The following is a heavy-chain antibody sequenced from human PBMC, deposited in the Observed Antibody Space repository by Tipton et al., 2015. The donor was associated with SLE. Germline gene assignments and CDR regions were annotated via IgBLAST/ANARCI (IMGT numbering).Heavy chain of an antibody. CDR1: GFTFSSYW. V-gene: IGHV3-7*01. CDR2: IKQDGSEK. CDR3: AKDLDGYSSLV. J-gene: IGHJ4*02. Sequence: SLRLSCAASGFTFSSYWMSWVRQAPGKGLEWVANIKQDGSEKYYADSVKGRFTISRDNSKNTLYLQMNSLRAEDTAVYYCAKDLDGYSSLVWGQGTLXTVSS. D-gene: IGHD6-19*01.